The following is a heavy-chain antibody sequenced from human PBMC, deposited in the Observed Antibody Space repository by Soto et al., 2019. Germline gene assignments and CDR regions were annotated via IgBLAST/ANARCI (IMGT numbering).Heavy chain of an antibody. D-gene: IGHD3-10*01. J-gene: IGHJ6*02. CDR3: ASVLWFGEEPWGGMDV. Sequence: QVQLVQSGAEVKKPGSSVKVSCKASGGTFSSYAISWVRQAPGQGLEWMGRIIPIFGTANYAQKFQGRVTITADESTSTAYMELSSLRSEDTAVYYCASVLWFGEEPWGGMDVWGQGTTVTVSS. V-gene: IGHV1-69*18. CDR2: IIPIFGTA. CDR1: GGTFSSYA.